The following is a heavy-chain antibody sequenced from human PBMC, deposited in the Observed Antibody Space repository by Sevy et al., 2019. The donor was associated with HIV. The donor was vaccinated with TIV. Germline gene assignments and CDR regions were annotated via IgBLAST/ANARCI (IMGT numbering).Heavy chain of an antibody. CDR2: IDPNTGNP. Sequence: ASVKVSCQASGYTFSTYVINWVRQAPGQGLERMGWIDPNTGNPTYAQAFTGRFVFSLAPSVTTAYLQISSLKAADTAVYYCARAPPATSFLVPRGFQLWGQGTLVTVSS. V-gene: IGHV7-4-1*02. CDR1: GYTFSTYV. CDR3: ARAPPATSFLVPRGFQL. J-gene: IGHJ1*01. D-gene: IGHD3-10*01.